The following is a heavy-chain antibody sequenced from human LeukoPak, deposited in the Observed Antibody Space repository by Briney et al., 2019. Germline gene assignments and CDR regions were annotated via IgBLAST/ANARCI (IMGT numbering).Heavy chain of an antibody. V-gene: IGHV4-34*01. CDR3: ASLQFNLRLDY. CDR2: IYYSGST. Sequence: SETLSLTCAVYGGSFSGYYWGWIRQPPGKGLEWIGSIYYSGSTYYNPSLKSRVTIALDTSKTQFSLKLTSVTAADTAVYYCASLQFNLRLDYWGQGTLVSVSS. CDR1: GGSFSGYY. J-gene: IGHJ4*02. D-gene: IGHD4-11*01.